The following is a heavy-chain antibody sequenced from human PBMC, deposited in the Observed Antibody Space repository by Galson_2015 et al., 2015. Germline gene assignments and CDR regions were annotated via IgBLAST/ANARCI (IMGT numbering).Heavy chain of an antibody. CDR2: INPSGGST. D-gene: IGHD6-19*01. Sequence: SVKVSCKASGYTFTSYYMHWVRQAPGQGLEWMGIINPSGGSTSYAQKFQGRVTMTRDTSTSTVYMELSSLRSEDTAVYYCARGGDSSGWYGRNWFGPWGQGTLVTVSS. J-gene: IGHJ5*02. CDR1: GYTFTSYY. CDR3: ARGGDSSGWYGRNWFGP. V-gene: IGHV1-46*01.